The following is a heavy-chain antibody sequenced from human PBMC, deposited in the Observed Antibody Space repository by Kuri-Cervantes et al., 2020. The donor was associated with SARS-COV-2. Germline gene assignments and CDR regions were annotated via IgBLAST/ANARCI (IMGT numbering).Heavy chain of an antibody. Sequence: GSLRLSCAVYGGSFSAYYWSWIRQPPGKGLEWIGEINHSGSTNYNPSLKSRVTISVDTSKRQLSLKLSSVTAADTAVYYCAGSPGGVFDCWGQGTLVTVSS. CDR1: GGSFSAYY. CDR3: AGSPGGVFDC. J-gene: IGHJ4*02. V-gene: IGHV4-34*01. D-gene: IGHD3-16*01. CDR2: INHSGST.